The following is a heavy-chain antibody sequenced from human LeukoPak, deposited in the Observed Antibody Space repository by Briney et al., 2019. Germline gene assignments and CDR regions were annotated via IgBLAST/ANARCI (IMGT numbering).Heavy chain of an antibody. J-gene: IGHJ4*02. CDR1: GFTVSSAY. CDR3: ARDVGAWGTVTTNY. CDR2: IYSGGST. D-gene: IGHD4-17*01. Sequence: GRSLRLSCAASGFTVSSAYISWVRQAPGKGLEWVSVIYSGGSTYYADSVKGRFTISRDNSINTLYLQMSSLRAEDTAIYYCARDVGAWGTVTTNYWGQGALVTVSS. V-gene: IGHV3-66*02.